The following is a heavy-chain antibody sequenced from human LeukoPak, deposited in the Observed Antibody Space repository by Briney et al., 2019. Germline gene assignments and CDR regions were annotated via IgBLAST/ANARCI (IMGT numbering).Heavy chain of an antibody. CDR2: ISGSGGST. D-gene: IGHD4-17*01. CDR1: GFTFSSYG. CDR3: AKDDYGDYHAFDI. V-gene: IGHV3-23*01. J-gene: IGHJ3*02. Sequence: GGSLRLSCAASGFTFSSYGMSWVRQAPGKGLEWVSAISGSGGSTYYADSVKGRFTISRDNSKNTLYLQMNSLRAEDTAVYYCAKDDYGDYHAFDIWGQGTMVIVSS.